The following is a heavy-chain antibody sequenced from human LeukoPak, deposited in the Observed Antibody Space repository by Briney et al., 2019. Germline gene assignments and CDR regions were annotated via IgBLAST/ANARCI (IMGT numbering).Heavy chain of an antibody. J-gene: IGHJ4*02. V-gene: IGHV4-39*07. CDR2: INYRGST. CDR1: NASISSNTYY. Sequence: SETLSLTCTVSNASISSNTYYRAWIRQPPGKGLEYIGSINYRGSTYYNPSLKSRVTLSVDTSKNQFSLKLNSVTAADTAVYYCATYKYDYVWGNQHFDYWGQGTLVAVSS. CDR3: ATYKYDYVWGNQHFDY. D-gene: IGHD3-16*01.